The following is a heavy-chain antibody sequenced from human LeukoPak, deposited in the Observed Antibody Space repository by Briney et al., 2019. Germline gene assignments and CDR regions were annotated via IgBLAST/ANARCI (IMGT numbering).Heavy chain of an antibody. J-gene: IGHJ4*02. CDR1: GYTFTSYD. CDR2: MNPNSGNT. Sequence: ASVKVSCKASGYTFTSYDINWVRQATGQGLEWMGWMNPNSGNTGYAQKFQGRVTMTRNTSISTAYMELSSLRSEDTAVYYCAREGSHLYCSGGSCFPFDYWGQGTLVTVSS. CDR3: AREGSHLYCSGGSCFPFDY. D-gene: IGHD2-15*01. V-gene: IGHV1-8*01.